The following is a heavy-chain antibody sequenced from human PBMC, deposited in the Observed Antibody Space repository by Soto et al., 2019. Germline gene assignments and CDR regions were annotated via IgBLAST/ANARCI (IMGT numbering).Heavy chain of an antibody. CDR1: GFTFSTYW. CDR2: LDQVGRER. Sequence: EVQLVESGGGLVQPGGSLRLSCAASGFTFSTYWMTWVRRPPGKGLEWVANLDQVGRERYYVDSVRGRLTISRDNAKNSLYLQMHSLRAEDTAVYYCVCGGNFFVYWGQGTLVTVSP. CDR3: VCGGNFFVY. J-gene: IGHJ4*02. D-gene: IGHD3-16*01. V-gene: IGHV3-7*01.